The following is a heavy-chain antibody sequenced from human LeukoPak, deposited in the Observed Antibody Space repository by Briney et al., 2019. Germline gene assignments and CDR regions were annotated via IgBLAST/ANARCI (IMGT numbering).Heavy chain of an antibody. D-gene: IGHD7-27*01. V-gene: IGHV3-48*03. CDR1: GFTFSSYE. CDR2: ISSSGSTI. CDR3: ARERSAEALGIRSAFDI. J-gene: IGHJ3*02. Sequence: PGGSLRLSCAASGFTFSSYEMNWVRQAPGKGLEWVSYISSSGSTIYYADSVKGRFTISRDNAKNSLYLQMNSLRAEDTAVYYCARERSAEALGIRSAFDIWGQGTMVTVSS.